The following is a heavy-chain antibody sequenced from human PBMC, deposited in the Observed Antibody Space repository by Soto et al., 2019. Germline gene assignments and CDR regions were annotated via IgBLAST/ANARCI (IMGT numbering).Heavy chain of an antibody. CDR2: TYYRSKWYN. D-gene: IGHD3-3*01. J-gene: IGHJ6*02. CDR1: GDSVSSNSAA. V-gene: IGHV6-1*01. CDR3: ARESFTIPRSMDV. Sequence: SQTLSLTCAISGDSVSSNSAAWNWIRQSSSRGLEWLGRTYYRSKWYNDYAVSVKSRITINPDTSKNQFSLQLNSVTPEDTAVYYCARESFTIPRSMDVWGQGTTVTVSS.